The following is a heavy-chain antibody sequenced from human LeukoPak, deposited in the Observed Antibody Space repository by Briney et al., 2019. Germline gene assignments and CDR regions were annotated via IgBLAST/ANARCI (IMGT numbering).Heavy chain of an antibody. V-gene: IGHV1-2*02. CDR2: INPNSGGT. Sequence: ASVKVSCKASGYTFTVYYMHWVRQAPGQGLEGMGWINPNSGGTNYAQKFQGRVTMTRDTSISTAYMELSRLRSDDTAVYYCARDLRVTGDFDYWGQGTLVTVSS. J-gene: IGHJ4*02. CDR1: GYTFTVYY. CDR3: ARDLRVTGDFDY.